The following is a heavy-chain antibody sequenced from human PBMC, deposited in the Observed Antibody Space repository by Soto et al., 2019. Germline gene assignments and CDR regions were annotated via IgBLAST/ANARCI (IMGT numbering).Heavy chain of an antibody. J-gene: IGHJ3*02. V-gene: IGHV1-18*01. CDR1: GYTFTSYG. CDR2: ISAYNGNT. Sequence: GASVKVSCKASGYTFTSYGISWVRQAPGQGLEWMGWISAYNGNTNYAQKLQGRVTMTTDTSISTAYMELSSLRSEDTAVYYCARGRLGSSLDGHDAFDIWGQGTMVTVSS. CDR3: ARGRLGSSLDGHDAFDI. D-gene: IGHD6-13*01.